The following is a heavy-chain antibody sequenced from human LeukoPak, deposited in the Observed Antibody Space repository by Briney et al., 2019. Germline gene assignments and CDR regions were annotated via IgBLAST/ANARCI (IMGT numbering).Heavy chain of an antibody. CDR1: GFTFSSHW. Sequence: GGSLRLSCAASGFTFSSHWMHWVRQAPGKGLVWVSRINSDGSSTNYADSVKGRFTISRDNAKNTLYLQMNSLRVEDTAVYYCTSWGDTTAEYFQRWGQGTLVTVSS. CDR2: INSDGSST. J-gene: IGHJ1*01. D-gene: IGHD2-21*02. V-gene: IGHV3-74*01. CDR3: TSWGDTTAEYFQR.